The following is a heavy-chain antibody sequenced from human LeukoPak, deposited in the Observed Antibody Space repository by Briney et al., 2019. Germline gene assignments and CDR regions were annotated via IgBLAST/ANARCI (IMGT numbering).Heavy chain of an antibody. CDR1: GGTFTSYA. CDR2: IIPLIGVT. V-gene: IGHV1-69*04. J-gene: IGHJ6*02. Sequence: KVSCKASGGTFTSYAFSWVRRAPGQGLEWMGRIIPLIGVTDSAQKFRDRVTITADKSTSTAYMELTSLRSEDTAVYYCATYNVDNYDTSDGMDVWGQGTSVTVSS. CDR3: ATYNVDNYDTSDGMDV. D-gene: IGHD3-22*01.